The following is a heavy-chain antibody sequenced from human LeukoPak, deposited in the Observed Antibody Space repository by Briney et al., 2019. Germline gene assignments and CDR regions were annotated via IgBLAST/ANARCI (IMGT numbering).Heavy chain of an antibody. Sequence: GASVKVSCKASGYTFTSYYMHWVRQAPGQGLEWMGIINPSGGSTSYAQKFQGRVTMTRDTSTSTVYMELSSLRSEDTAVYYCAREEVVTATTYYYGMDVWGQGTTVTVSS. CDR1: GYTFTSYY. CDR3: AREEVVTATTYYYGMDV. CDR2: INPSGGST. J-gene: IGHJ6*02. V-gene: IGHV1-46*01. D-gene: IGHD2-21*02.